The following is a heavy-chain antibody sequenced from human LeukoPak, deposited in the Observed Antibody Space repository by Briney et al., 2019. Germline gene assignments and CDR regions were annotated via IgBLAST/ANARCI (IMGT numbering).Heavy chain of an antibody. Sequence: SETLSLTCTASGGYINSGSYYWGWIRQSPEKGLEWIGNLYHSGYTHYNPSLKSRLTISVDTSRNQFSLRLSSVTAADTAVYYWGYYDAVRWFDPWGQGTLVTVSP. CDR2: LYHSGYT. J-gene: IGHJ5*02. V-gene: IGHV4-39*01. CDR3: GYYDAVRWFDP. D-gene: IGHD3-22*01. CDR1: GGYINSGSYY.